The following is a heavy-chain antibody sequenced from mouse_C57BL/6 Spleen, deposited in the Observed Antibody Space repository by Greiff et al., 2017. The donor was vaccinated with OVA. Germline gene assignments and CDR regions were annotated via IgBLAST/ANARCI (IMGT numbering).Heavy chain of an antibody. V-gene: IGHV3-6*01. J-gene: IGHJ3*01. D-gene: IGHD3-2*02. Sequence: EVQLQESGPGLVKPSQSLSLTCSVTGYSITSGYYWNWIRQFPGNKLEWMGYISYDGSNNYNPSLKNRISITRDTSKNQFFLKLNSVTTEDTATYYCARGEKGDSSGYSWFAYWGQGTLVTVSA. CDR2: ISYDGSN. CDR3: ARGEKGDSSGYSWFAY. CDR1: GYSITSGYY.